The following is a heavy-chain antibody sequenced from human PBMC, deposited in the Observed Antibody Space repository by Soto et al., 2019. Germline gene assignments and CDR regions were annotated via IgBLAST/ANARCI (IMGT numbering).Heavy chain of an antibody. CDR1: GFNVNSYG. J-gene: IGHJ4*02. D-gene: IGHD1-1*01. Sequence: QVQLVESGGGVVQPGRSLRLSCSASGFNVNSYGVHWVRQAPGKGLEWVAVIWYDGRNIFYADSVKGRFTVSRDNSKNTLYLQMDSLRAEDTAVYYCSKEVEESVNEPIPGDCWGQGTVVTVSS. CDR2: IWYDGRNI. CDR3: SKEVEESVNEPIPGDC. V-gene: IGHV3-33*06.